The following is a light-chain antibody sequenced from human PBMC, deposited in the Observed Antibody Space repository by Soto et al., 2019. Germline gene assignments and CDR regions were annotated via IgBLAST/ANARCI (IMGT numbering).Light chain of an antibody. Sequence: QSALTQPASVSGSPAQSITISCTGTSSDVGSYNLVSWYQQHPGKAPKLMIYEVSKRPSGVSNRFSGSKSGNTASLTISGLQAEDEADYYCCSYAGSSTLVFGGGTKVTVL. CDR2: EVS. J-gene: IGLJ2*01. V-gene: IGLV2-23*02. CDR3: CSYAGSSTLV. CDR1: SSDVGSYNL.